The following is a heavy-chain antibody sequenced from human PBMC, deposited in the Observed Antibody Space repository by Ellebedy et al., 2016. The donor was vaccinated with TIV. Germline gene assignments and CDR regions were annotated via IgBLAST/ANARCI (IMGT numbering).Heavy chain of an antibody. CDR1: GFTFRDSA. V-gene: IGHV3-23*01. D-gene: IGHD3-3*01. J-gene: IGHJ4*02. CDR3: ARDLYDVWSGYRQKATSDF. CDR2: ISGSGGHT. Sequence: GGSLRLXXAASGFTFRDSAMMWVRQAPGKGLEWVSGISGSGGHTYYADSVKGRFTISRDNTDNMVYLQMSSLRAEDTAVYYCARDLYDVWSGYRQKATSDFWGQGTLVTVSS.